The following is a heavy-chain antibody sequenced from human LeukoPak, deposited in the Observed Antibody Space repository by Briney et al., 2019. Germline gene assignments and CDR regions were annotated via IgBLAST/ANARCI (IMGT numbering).Heavy chain of an antibody. J-gene: IGHJ4*02. CDR2: INPSGGST. D-gene: IGHD3-10*01. V-gene: IGHV1-46*01. CDR3: ARELYASGLGDY. CDR1: GYTFSNYY. Sequence: ASVKVSCKASGYTFSNYYIHWVRQAPGQGLEWMGIINPSGGSTTYAQKFQGRVTMTRDMSTSTVYMELRGLKSDDTAIYYCARELYASGLGDYWGQGTLVTVSS.